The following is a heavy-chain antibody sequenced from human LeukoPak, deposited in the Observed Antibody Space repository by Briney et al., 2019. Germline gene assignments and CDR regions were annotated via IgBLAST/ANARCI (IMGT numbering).Heavy chain of an antibody. V-gene: IGHV3-66*01. CDR3: ARDRGSSSWATYYYYYGMDV. Sequence: GVSLRLSCAASGFTVSSNYMSWFRQAPGKGLEGVSVIYSGGSTYYADSVKGRLTISRDNSKNPLYLQMNSLRAEDTAVYYCARDRGSSSWATYYYYYGMDVWGQGTTVTVSS. CDR1: GFTVSSNY. CDR2: IYSGGST. J-gene: IGHJ6*02. D-gene: IGHD6-13*01.